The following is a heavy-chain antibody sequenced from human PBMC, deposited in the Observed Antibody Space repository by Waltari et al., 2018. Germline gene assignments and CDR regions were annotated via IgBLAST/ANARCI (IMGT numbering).Heavy chain of an antibody. J-gene: IGHJ3*01. CDR1: GGSFSGYY. CDR3: ARITTVTTSAFDV. V-gene: IGHV4-34*01. CDR2: NNHSGST. Sequence: QVQLQQWGAGLLKPSETLSLTCAVYGGSFSGYYWSWIRQPPGKGLEWIGENNHSGSTNHNPALKSRVTISVDTSKNQFSLRLSSVTAADTAVYYCARITTVTTSAFDVWGQGTMVTVSS. D-gene: IGHD4-17*01.